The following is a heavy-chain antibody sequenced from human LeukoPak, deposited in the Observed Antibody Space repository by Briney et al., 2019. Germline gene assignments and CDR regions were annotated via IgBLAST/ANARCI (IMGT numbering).Heavy chain of an antibody. CDR2: INPSGGST. CDR3: ARAGWRYCSSTSCYGYFQH. Sequence: GASVKVSSKASGYTFTGYYMHWVRQAPGQGLEWMGWINPSGGSTSYAQKFQGRVTMTRDTSTSTVYMELSSLRSEDTAVYYCARAGWRYCSSTSCYGYFQHWGQGTLVTVSS. CDR1: GYTFTGYY. D-gene: IGHD2-2*01. J-gene: IGHJ1*01. V-gene: IGHV1-46*01.